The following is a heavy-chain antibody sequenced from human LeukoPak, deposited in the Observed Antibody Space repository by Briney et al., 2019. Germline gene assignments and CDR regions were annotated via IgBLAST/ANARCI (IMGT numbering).Heavy chain of an antibody. J-gene: IGHJ4*02. CDR2: ISGNGVST. CDR3: AKDESGWVFGY. CDR1: GFTFSSYA. V-gene: IGHV3-23*01. D-gene: IGHD6-19*01. Sequence: PGGSLRLSCAASGFTFSSYAMSWVRQAPGKGLEWVSSISGNGVSTYYADSVKGRFTISRDNSKNTLYLQMNSLRADDTAIYYCAKDESGWVFGYWGQGTLVTVSS.